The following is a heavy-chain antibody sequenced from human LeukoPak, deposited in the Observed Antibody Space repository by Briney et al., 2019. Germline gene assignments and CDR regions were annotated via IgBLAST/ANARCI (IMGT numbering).Heavy chain of an antibody. V-gene: IGHV1-8*03. D-gene: IGHD3-10*01. CDR2: MNPTSGNT. J-gene: IGHJ3*01. Sequence: ASVKVSCKASGYTFTNYDIIWVRQATGQGLEWVAWMNPTSGNTVYAQKFQGRVTISRDTSISTAYMELSSLRFEDTAVYYCARNYLGLGVWGQGTVVTVSS. CDR1: GYTFTNYD. CDR3: ARNYLGLGV.